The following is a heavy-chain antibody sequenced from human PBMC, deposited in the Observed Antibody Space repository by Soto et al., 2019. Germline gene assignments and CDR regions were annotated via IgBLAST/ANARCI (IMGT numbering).Heavy chain of an antibody. D-gene: IGHD1-20*01. V-gene: IGHV1-18*01. CDR1: GYTFTSYG. J-gene: IGHJ5*02. CDR2: ISAYNGNT. CDR3: ARDGERGITGSKVGGGYNWFDP. Sequence: GASVKVSCKASGYTFTSYGISWVRQAPGQGLEWMGWISAYNGNTNYAQKLQGRVTMTTDTSTSTAYMELRSLRSDDTAVYYCARDGERGITGSKVGGGYNWFDPWGQGTLVTVSS.